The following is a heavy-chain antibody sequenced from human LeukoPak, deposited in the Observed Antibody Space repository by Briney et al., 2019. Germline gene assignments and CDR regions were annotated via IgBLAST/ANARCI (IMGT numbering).Heavy chain of an antibody. Sequence: PGGSLRLSCAASGFTFSSYAMSWVRQAPGKGLEWVSAISGSGGSTYYADSVKGRFTISRDNSKNTLYLQMNSLRAEDTAVYYSAKGIAAAGTAQDYWGQGTLVTVSS. CDR1: GFTFSSYA. CDR3: AKGIAAAGTAQDY. V-gene: IGHV3-23*01. CDR2: ISGSGGST. D-gene: IGHD6-13*01. J-gene: IGHJ4*02.